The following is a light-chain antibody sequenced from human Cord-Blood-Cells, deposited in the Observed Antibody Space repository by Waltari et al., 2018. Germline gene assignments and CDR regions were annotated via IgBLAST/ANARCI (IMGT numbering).Light chain of an antibody. V-gene: IGLV2-23*01. CDR2: EGS. CDR3: CSYAGSSTLV. J-gene: IGLJ3*02. Sequence: QSALTQPASVSGSPGQSITISCTGTSSDVGSYNLVSWYQQHPGKAPKLMIYEGSKRPAGVSHRFSGSKSGNRASLTISGLQAEDEADYYCCSYAGSSTLVFGGGTKLTVL. CDR1: SSDVGSYNL.